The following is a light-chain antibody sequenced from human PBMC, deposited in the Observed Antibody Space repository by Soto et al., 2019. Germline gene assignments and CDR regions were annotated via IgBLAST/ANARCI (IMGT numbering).Light chain of an antibody. V-gene: IGKV1-5*03. Sequence: DIPMTQSPSTLSSSVGDRVTITCRASHSISVWLAWYQQKPGKAPKLLIYQASTLESGVPSRFSGRGSGTDFTLTISSLQPDDFATYYCQQYYTYPYTLGQRTKLEIK. J-gene: IGKJ2*01. CDR3: QQYYTYPYT. CDR1: HSISVW. CDR2: QAS.